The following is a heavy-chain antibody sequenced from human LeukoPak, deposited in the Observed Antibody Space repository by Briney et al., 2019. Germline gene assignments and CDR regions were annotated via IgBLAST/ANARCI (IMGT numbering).Heavy chain of an antibody. CDR1: GYTFTGYY. V-gene: IGHV1-2*02. CDR3: ARDFLRPRGYSYGFYYYYYMDV. Sequence: GASVKVSCKASGYTFTGYYMHWVRQAPGQGLEWMGWINPNSGGTNYAQKFQGRVTMTRDTSISTAYMELSRLRSDDTAVYYCARDFLRPRGYSYGFYYYYYMDVWGKGTTVTVSS. CDR2: INPNSGGT. D-gene: IGHD5-18*01. J-gene: IGHJ6*03.